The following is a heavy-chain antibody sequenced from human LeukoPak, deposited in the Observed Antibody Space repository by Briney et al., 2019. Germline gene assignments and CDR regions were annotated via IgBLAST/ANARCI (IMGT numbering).Heavy chain of an antibody. V-gene: IGHV2-70*11. CDR3: ARLTLTGETLGWFDP. CDR1: GFSLSTSGMC. Sequence: SGPTLVNPTQTLTLTCTFSGFSLSTSGMCVSWIRQPPGKALEWLARIDWDDDKYYSTSLKTRLTISKDTSKSQVVLTMTNMDPVDTATYYCARLTLTGETLGWFDPWGQGTLVTVSS. J-gene: IGHJ5*02. D-gene: IGHD7-27*01. CDR2: IDWDDDK.